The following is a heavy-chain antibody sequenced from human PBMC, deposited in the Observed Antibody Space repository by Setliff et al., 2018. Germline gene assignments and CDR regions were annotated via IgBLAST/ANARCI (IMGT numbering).Heavy chain of an antibody. CDR1: GGSISSYS. CDR3: ARHVGPADRADY. V-gene: IGHV4-59*08. Sequence: PSETLSLTCTVSGGSISSYSWSWIRQPPGKGLQWIGYISYSGATNYNPSLKSRVSMSVDSSKNQFSLNLNSVTAADTGVYYCARHVGPADRADYWGQGTLVTVSS. CDR2: ISYSGAT. J-gene: IGHJ4*02.